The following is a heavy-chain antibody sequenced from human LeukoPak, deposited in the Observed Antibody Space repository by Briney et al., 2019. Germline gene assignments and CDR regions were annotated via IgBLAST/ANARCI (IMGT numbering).Heavy chain of an antibody. CDR1: GYTFTGYY. CDR2: INPNSGGT. Sequence: ASVKVSCKASGYTFTGYYMHWVRQAPGQGLEWMGRINPNSGGTNYAQKFQGRVTMTRDTSISTAYMELSRLRSDDTAVYYCARGVPIAVAGGWGHSGNYWGQGTLVTVSS. J-gene: IGHJ4*02. D-gene: IGHD6-19*01. CDR3: ARGVPIAVAGGWGHSGNY. V-gene: IGHV1-2*06.